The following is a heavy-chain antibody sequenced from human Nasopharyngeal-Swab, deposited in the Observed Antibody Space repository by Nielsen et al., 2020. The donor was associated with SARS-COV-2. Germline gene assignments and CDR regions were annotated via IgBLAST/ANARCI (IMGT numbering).Heavy chain of an antibody. V-gene: IGHV4-4*02. CDR2: IYHSGST. J-gene: IGHJ3*02. Sequence: SETLSLTCAVSGGSISSSNWWSWVRQPPGKGLEWIGKIYHSGSTNYNPSLKSRVTISVDRSKNQFSLKLSSVTAADTAVYYCASLRSAPGDDAFDIWGQGTMVTVSS. D-gene: IGHD4-17*01. CDR1: GGSISSSNW. CDR3: ASLRSAPGDDAFDI.